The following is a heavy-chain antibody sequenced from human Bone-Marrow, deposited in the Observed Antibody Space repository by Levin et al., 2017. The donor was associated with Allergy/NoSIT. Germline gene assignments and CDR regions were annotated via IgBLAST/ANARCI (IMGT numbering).Heavy chain of an antibody. J-gene: IGHJ5*02. CDR1: GFTVSSNY. Sequence: GESLKISCAASGFTVSSNYMSWVRQAPGKGLEWVSVIYSGGSTYYADSVKGRFTISRDNSKNTLYLQMNSLRAEDTAVYYCARGPGHIAAAGGFDPWGQGTLVTVSS. V-gene: IGHV3-53*01. CDR3: ARGPGHIAAAGGFDP. D-gene: IGHD6-13*01. CDR2: IYSGGST.